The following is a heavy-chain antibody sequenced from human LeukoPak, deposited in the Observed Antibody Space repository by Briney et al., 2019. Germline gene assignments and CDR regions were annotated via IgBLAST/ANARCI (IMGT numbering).Heavy chain of an antibody. J-gene: IGHJ4*02. Sequence: QPGGSLRLSCAASGFTFSNYETNWVRQAPGKGLEWVSYISSSGNIMYYGDSVKGRFTISRDNAKNSVFLQMNSLRAEDTAIYYCAREPPFRGITGTFDYWGQGTLVTVSS. D-gene: IGHD1-7*01. CDR2: ISSSGNIM. V-gene: IGHV3-48*03. CDR3: AREPPFRGITGTFDY. CDR1: GFTFSNYE.